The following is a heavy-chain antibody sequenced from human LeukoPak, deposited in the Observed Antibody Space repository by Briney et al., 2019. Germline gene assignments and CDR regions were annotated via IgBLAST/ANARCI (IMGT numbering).Heavy chain of an antibody. CDR2: ISSSGGAI. Sequence: PGGSLRLSCAASGFTFSSYETKWVRQAPGKGLEWVSYISSSGGAIYYADSVKGRFTISRDNAKNSLYLQMNSLRAEDTAVYYCAREGIAAAGPFDYWGQGTLVTVSS. CDR3: AREGIAAAGPFDY. CDR1: GFTFSSYE. D-gene: IGHD6-13*01. V-gene: IGHV3-48*03. J-gene: IGHJ4*02.